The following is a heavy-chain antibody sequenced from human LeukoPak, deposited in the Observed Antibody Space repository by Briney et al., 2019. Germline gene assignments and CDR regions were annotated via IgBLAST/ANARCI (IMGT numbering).Heavy chain of an antibody. CDR2: IWYDGSNK. CDR3: AGPTQKTYCSSTSCYTGVVAFDY. Sequence: GGSLRLSCAASGFTFSSYGMHWVRQAPGKGLEWVAVIWYDGSNKYYADSVKGRFTISRDNSKNTLYLQMNSLRAEDTAVYYCAGPTQKTYCSSTSCYTGVVAFDYWGQGTLVTVSS. D-gene: IGHD2-2*02. CDR1: GFTFSSYG. J-gene: IGHJ4*02. V-gene: IGHV3-33*01.